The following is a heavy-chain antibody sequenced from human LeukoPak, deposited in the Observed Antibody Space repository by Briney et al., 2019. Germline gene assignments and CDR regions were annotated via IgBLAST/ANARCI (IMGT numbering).Heavy chain of an antibody. Sequence: SETLSLTCTVSGGSISIYYCSWIRQPPGKGLEWIGYIYYSGSTNYNPSLKSRVTISVDTSKNQFSLKLSSVTAADTAVYYCARGPAFDIWGQGTMVTVSS. CDR3: ARGPAFDI. CDR2: IYYSGST. CDR1: GGSISIYY. J-gene: IGHJ3*02. V-gene: IGHV4-59*08.